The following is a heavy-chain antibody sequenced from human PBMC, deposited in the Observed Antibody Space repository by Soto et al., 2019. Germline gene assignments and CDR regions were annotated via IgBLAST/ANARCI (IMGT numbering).Heavy chain of an antibody. J-gene: IGHJ5*02. V-gene: IGHV3-53*04. D-gene: IGHD1-26*01. CDR2: IYSGGST. CDR3: ARVVSGSYYWCDP. CDR1: GFTVSSNY. Sequence: EVQLVESGGGLVQPGGSLRLSCAASGFTVSSNYMSWVRQAPGKGLEWVSVIYSGGSTYYADSVKGRFTISRHNSKNTLYLQMNSLRAEDTAVYYCARVVSGSYYWCDPWGQGTLVTVSS.